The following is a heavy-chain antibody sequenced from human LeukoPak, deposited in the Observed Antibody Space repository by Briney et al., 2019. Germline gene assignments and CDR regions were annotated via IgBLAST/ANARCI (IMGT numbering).Heavy chain of an antibody. CDR1: GGSISSYY. D-gene: IGHD3-22*01. J-gene: IGHJ2*01. CDR2: IYYSGST. Sequence: PSETLSLTCTVSGGSISSYYWSWIRQPPGKGLEWIGYIYYSGSTNYNPSLKSRVTISVDTSKNQFSLKLSSVTAADTAVYYCARQEGGYPYWYFDLWGRGTLVTVSS. V-gene: IGHV4-59*01. CDR3: ARQEGGYPYWYFDL.